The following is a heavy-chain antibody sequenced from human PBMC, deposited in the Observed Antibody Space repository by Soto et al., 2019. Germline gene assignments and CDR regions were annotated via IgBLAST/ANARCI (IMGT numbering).Heavy chain of an antibody. CDR3: ARYVTGVRYYGMDV. D-gene: IGHD3-16*01. J-gene: IGHJ6*02. Sequence: EVQLLESGGGVVQPGGSLRLSCAASGFIFSSYAMKWVRQAPGKGLEWVSLIGESGTPTYYADSVKGRFTISRDNSGNTRFLEMDSLRAEDTGVYYWARYVTGVRYYGMDVWGQGTTVAVSS. CDR1: GFIFSSYA. V-gene: IGHV3-23*01. CDR2: IGESGTPT.